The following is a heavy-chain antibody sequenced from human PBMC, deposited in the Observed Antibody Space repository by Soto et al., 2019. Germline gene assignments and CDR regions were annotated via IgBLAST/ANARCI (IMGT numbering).Heavy chain of an antibody. CDR2: TYYKSKWNN. J-gene: IGHJ6*02. V-gene: IGHV6-1*01. CDR3: TGITWFRGMDV. CDR1: GDSVSSNSAG. D-gene: IGHD3-10*01. Sequence: SQTLSLTCVISGDSVSSNSAGSNWVRQSPSRGLEWLGRTYYKSKWNNDYALSVKSRITINPGTSKNQFSLHLYSVTPEDTAVYYCTGITWFRGMDVWGQGTPVTVSS.